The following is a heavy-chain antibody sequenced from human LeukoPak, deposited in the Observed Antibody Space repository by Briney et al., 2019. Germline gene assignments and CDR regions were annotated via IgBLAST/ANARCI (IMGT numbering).Heavy chain of an antibody. D-gene: IGHD3/OR15-3a*01. CDR3: ARDGMNLQQFDY. Sequence: GGSLRLSCEASGFSFSDNYMTWIRQPPGKGLEWIAYIRSGGTTVFYADSVKGRFTISRDDAKNSLFLQMNSLRAEDTAVYYCARDGMNLQQFDYWGQGTPVTVSS. CDR2: IRSGGTTV. CDR1: GFSFSDNY. V-gene: IGHV3-11*04. J-gene: IGHJ4*02.